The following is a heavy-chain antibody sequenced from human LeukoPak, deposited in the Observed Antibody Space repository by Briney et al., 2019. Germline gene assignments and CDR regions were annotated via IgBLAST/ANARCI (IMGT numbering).Heavy chain of an antibody. J-gene: IGHJ3*02. V-gene: IGHV1-69*04. CDR1: GGTFSSYA. CDR2: IIPILGIA. CDR3: ASLYGDYSNDAFDI. Sequence: SVKVSCKASGGTFSSYAISWVRQAPGQGLEWMGRIIPILGIANYAQKFQGRVTITADKSTSTAYMELSSLRSEDTAVYYCASLYGDYSNDAFDIWGQGTMVTVSP. D-gene: IGHD4-17*01.